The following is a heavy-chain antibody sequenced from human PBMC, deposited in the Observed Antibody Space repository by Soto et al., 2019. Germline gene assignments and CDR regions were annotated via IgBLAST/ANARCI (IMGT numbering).Heavy chain of an antibody. CDR1: GGTFSSYT. CDR3: AITYYPDSSGYLYWDFDL. CDR2: IIPIVGIV. J-gene: IGHJ2*01. V-gene: IGHV1-69*02. D-gene: IGHD3-22*01. Sequence: QVQLVQSGAEVKKPGSSVKVSCKASGGTFSSYTISWVRQAPGQGLEWMGRIIPIVGIVNYAQKFQGRVTIIADKSTSISYLELSRLRSEDRAVYYCAITYYPDSSGYLYWDFDLWGRGTLVTVSS.